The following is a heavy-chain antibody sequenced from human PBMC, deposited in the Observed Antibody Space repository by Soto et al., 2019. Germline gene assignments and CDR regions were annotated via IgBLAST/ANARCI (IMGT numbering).Heavy chain of an antibody. CDR3: ARGGSYDFWSGYLDY. V-gene: IGHV4-4*02. CDR1: GGSISSSNW. J-gene: IGHJ4*02. CDR2: IYHSGST. D-gene: IGHD3-3*01. Sequence: PSETLSLTXAVSGGSISSSNWWSWVRQPPGKGLEWIGEIYHSGSTNYNPSLKSRVTISVDKSKNQFSLKLSSVTAADTAVYYCARGGSYDFWSGYLDYWGQGTLVTVSS.